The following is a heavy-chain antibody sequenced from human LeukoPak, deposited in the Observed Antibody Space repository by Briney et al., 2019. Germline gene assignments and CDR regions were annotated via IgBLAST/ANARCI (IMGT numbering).Heavy chain of an antibody. Sequence: PSETLSLTCTVSGGSISSYYWSWIRQPPGKGLEWIGYIYYSGSTNYNPSLKSRVTISVDTSKNQFSLKLSSVTAADTAVYYCARASTATGSNGFDYWGQGTLVTVSP. J-gene: IGHJ4*02. V-gene: IGHV4-59*01. CDR2: IYYSGST. CDR1: GGSISSYY. CDR3: ARASTATGSNGFDY. D-gene: IGHD2-8*01.